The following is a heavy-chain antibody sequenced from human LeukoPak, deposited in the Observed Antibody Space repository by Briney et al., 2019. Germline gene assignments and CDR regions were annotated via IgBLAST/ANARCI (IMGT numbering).Heavy chain of an antibody. V-gene: IGHV1-69*05. CDR3: ARGAYYYDSSGYYSGAFDI. CDR1: GGTFSSYA. D-gene: IGHD3-22*01. Sequence: SVKVPCKASGGTFSSYAISWVRQAPGQGLEWMGRIIPIFGTANYAQKFQGRVTITTDESTSTAYMELSSLRSEDTAVYYCARGAYYYDSSGYYSGAFDIWGQGTMVTVSS. J-gene: IGHJ3*02. CDR2: IIPIFGTA.